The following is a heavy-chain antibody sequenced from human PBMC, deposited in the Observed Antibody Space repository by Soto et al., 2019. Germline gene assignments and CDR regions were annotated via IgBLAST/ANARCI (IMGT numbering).Heavy chain of an antibody. CDR2: ISYDGSNK. Sequence: GGSLRLSCAASGFTFSSYGMHWVRQAPGKGLEWVAVISYDGSNKYYADSVKGRFTISRDNSKNTLYLQMNSLRAEDTAVYYCARDKLPAAINSYYYYGMDVWGQGTTVTVS. CDR1: GFTFSSYG. CDR3: ARDKLPAAINSYYYYGMDV. V-gene: IGHV3-30*03. J-gene: IGHJ6*02. D-gene: IGHD2-2*02.